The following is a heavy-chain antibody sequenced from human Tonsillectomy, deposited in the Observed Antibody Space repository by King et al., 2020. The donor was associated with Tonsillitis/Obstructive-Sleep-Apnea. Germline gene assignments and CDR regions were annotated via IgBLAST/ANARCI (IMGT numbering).Heavy chain of an antibody. CDR2: ISSTGDST. Sequence: VQLVESGGGLVQPGGSLRLSCAASGFTFSNYAMHWVRQAPGRGLEYVSAISSTGDSTYYADSVKGRFTISRDNYKNTLYLQMDSLRPEDMAVYYCARVPTAIKWSKYYFDYWGQGTLVTVSS. D-gene: IGHD2-2*02. J-gene: IGHJ4*02. CDR3: ARVPTAIKWSKYYFDY. CDR1: GFTFSNYA. V-gene: IGHV3-64*07.